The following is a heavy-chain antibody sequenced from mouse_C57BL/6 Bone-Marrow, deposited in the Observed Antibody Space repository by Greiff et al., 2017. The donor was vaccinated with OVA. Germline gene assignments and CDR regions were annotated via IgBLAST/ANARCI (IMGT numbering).Heavy chain of an antibody. CDR1: GYTFTSYW. D-gene: IGHD1-1*01. Sequence: VKLQQPEAELVKPGASVKLSCKASGYTFTSYWMHWVKQRPGQGLEWIGMIHPNSGSTNYNEKFKSKATLTVDKSSSTAYMQLSSLTSEDSAVYYCAREGLTTVVENFDYWGQGTTLTVSS. CDR2: IHPNSGST. J-gene: IGHJ2*01. CDR3: AREGLTTVVENFDY. V-gene: IGHV1-64*01.